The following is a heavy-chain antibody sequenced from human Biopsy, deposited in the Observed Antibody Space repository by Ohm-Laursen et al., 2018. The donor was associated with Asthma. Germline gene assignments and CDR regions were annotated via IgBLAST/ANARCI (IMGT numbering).Heavy chain of an antibody. Sequence: ASVKVSCKTSGYTFNSAGITWVRQAPGQGLEWMGWVSVYNGNTKVAQKLQDRVTMITDTSMSTAYMELRSLRSDDAAVYFCARAVDYSHYYGIDVWGQGTTVTVS. D-gene: IGHD3-10*01. J-gene: IGHJ6*02. V-gene: IGHV1-18*01. CDR1: GYTFNSAG. CDR2: VSVYNGNT. CDR3: ARAVDYSHYYGIDV.